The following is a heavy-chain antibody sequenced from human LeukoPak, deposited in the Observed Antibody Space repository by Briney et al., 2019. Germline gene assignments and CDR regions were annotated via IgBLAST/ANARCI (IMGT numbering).Heavy chain of an antibody. CDR3: ARDDGIVGATGGYFDY. CDR2: IIPILGIA. Sequence: GASVKVSCKASGGTFSSYTISWVRQAPGQGLEWMGRIIPILGIANYAQKFQGRVTTTADKSTSTAYMELSSLRSEDTAVYYCARDDGIVGATGGYFDYWGQGTLVTVSS. J-gene: IGHJ4*02. CDR1: GGTFSSYT. V-gene: IGHV1-69*04. D-gene: IGHD1-26*01.